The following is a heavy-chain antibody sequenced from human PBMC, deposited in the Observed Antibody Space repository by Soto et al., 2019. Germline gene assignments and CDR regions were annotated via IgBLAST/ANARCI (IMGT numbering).Heavy chain of an antibody. CDR1: GYTFTSYG. D-gene: IGHD3-22*01. Sequence: ASVKVSCKASGYTFTSYGISWVRQAPGQGLEWMGWISAYNGNTNYAQKLQGRVTMTTDTSTSTVYMELRSLRSDDTAVYYCARVRWGPNYSASSGYGNWFDPWGQGTLVTVSS. CDR2: ISAYNGNT. J-gene: IGHJ5*02. CDR3: ARVRWGPNYSASSGYGNWFDP. V-gene: IGHV1-18*01.